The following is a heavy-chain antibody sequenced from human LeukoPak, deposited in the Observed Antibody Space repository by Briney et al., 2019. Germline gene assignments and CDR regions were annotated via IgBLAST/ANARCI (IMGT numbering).Heavy chain of an antibody. CDR3: ARFPFCSSASCYLSDY. CDR1: GGTFSSYA. D-gene: IGHD2-2*01. J-gene: IGHJ4*02. Sequence: SVKVSCKASGGTFSSYAISWVRQAPGQGLEWMGGIIPIFGTANYAQKFQGRVTITTDESTSTAHMELSSLRSDDTAVYYCARFPFCSSASCYLSDYWGQGTLVTVSS. CDR2: IIPIFGTA. V-gene: IGHV1-69*05.